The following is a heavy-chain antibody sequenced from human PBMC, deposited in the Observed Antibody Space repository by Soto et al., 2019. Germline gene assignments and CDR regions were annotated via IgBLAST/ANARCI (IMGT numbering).Heavy chain of an antibody. CDR3: ARDGPLAVENAFDI. D-gene: IGHD6-19*01. CDR2: ISAYNGNT. J-gene: IGHJ3*02. V-gene: IGHV1-18*01. CDR1: GYTFPSYG. Sequence: GASVKVSCKASGYTFPSYGISWVRQAPGQGLEWMGWISAYNGNTNYAQKLQGRVTMTTDTSTSTAYMELRSLRSDDTAVYYCARDGPLAVENAFDIWAQGTMVTVSS.